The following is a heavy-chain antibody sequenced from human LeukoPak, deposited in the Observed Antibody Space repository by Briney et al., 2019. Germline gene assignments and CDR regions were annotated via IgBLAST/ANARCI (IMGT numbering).Heavy chain of an antibody. D-gene: IGHD3-3*01. CDR2: IKPDGSQK. CDR1: GFTFNNDW. Sequence: GGSLRLSGVASGFTFNNDWMGWVRQAPGKGLEWVASIKPDGSQKDYVDSVKGRFTISRDNGKNSLYLQLNRLRAEDTAVYYCATDRGFASFDYWGQGTLVTVSS. CDR3: ATDRGFASFDY. V-gene: IGHV3-7*01. J-gene: IGHJ4*02.